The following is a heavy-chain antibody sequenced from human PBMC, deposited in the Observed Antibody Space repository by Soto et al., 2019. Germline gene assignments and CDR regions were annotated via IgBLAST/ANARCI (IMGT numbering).Heavy chain of an antibody. Sequence: SETLSLTCTVSGGSVSSGSYYWSWIRQPPGKGLEWIGYIYYSGSTNYNPSLKSRVTISVDTSKNQFSLKLSSVTAADTAVYYCARDVEDSSSSLFDYWGQGTLVTVSS. V-gene: IGHV4-61*01. D-gene: IGHD6-6*01. CDR1: GGSVSSGSYY. CDR3: ARDVEDSSSSLFDY. J-gene: IGHJ4*02. CDR2: IYYSGST.